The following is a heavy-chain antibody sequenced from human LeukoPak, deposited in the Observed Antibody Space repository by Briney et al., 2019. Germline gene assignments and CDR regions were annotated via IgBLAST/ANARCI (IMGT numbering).Heavy chain of an antibody. CDR1: GGSISSGSYY. J-gene: IGHJ4*02. CDR2: IYTSGST. D-gene: IGHD3-9*01. V-gene: IGHV4-61*02. CDR3: ARHSRYYDILTGYSSRPEQFDY. Sequence: SETLSLTCTVSGGSISSGSYYWSWIRQPAGKGLEWIGRIYTSGSTNYNPSLKSRVTISVDTSKNQFSLKLSSVTAADTAVYYCARHSRYYDILTGYSSRPEQFDYWGQGTLVTVSS.